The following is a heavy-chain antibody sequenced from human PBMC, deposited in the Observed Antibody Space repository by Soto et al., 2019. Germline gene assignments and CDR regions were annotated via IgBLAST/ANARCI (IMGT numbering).Heavy chain of an antibody. J-gene: IGHJ6*02. CDR1: GFSFSNAW. V-gene: IGHV3-15*07. CDR3: TTGSVEGV. D-gene: IGHD2-15*01. CDR2: IKRKIDGEAT. Sequence: EVQLVESGGGLVKPGGSLRLSCAASGFSFSNAWMNWVRQAPGKGLEWVGRIKRKIDGEATEYAGPVKGRFTVFRDDSKSARYLQMTSLKGDDTAVYYCTTGSVEGVWGQGTTVTVS.